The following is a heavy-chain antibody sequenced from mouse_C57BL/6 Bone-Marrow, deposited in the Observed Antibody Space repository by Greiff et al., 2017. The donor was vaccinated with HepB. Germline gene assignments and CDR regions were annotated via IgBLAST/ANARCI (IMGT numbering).Heavy chain of an antibody. V-gene: IGHV5-16*01. D-gene: IGHD2-5*01. CDR3: ARASYYSNGGYAMDY. J-gene: IGHJ4*01. CDR1: GFTFSDYY. Sequence: EVHLVESEGGLVQPGSSMKLSCTASGFTFSDYYMAWVRQVPEKGLEWVANINYDGSSTYYLDSLKSRFIISRDNAKNILYLQMSSLKSEDTATYYCARASYYSNGGYAMDYWGQGTSVTVSS. CDR2: INYDGSST.